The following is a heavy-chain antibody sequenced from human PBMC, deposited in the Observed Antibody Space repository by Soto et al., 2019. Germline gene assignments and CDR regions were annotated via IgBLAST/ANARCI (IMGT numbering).Heavy chain of an antibody. CDR2: IKQDGSEK. J-gene: IGHJ4*02. CDR1: GFTFSSYW. V-gene: IGHV3-7*01. Sequence: GGSLRLSCAASGFTFSSYWMSWVRQAPGKGLEWVANIKQDGSEKYYVDSVKGRFTISRDNAKNSLYLQMNSLRAEDTAVYYCASRGGYDSSGYYKTALLLFDYWGQGTLVTVSS. CDR3: ASRGGYDSSGYYKTALLLFDY. D-gene: IGHD3-22*01.